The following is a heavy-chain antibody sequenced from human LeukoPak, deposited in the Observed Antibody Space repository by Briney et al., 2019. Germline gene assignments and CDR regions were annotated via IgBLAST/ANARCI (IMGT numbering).Heavy chain of an antibody. CDR1: GFTFSSYS. J-gene: IGHJ4*02. CDR2: ISSSSSYI. D-gene: IGHD3-10*01. CDR3: VAPLWFGELLENFDY. Sequence: PGGSLRLSCAASGFTFSSYSMNWVRQAPGKGLEWVSSISSSSSYIYYADSVKGRFIISRDNAKNSLYLQMNSLRAEDTAVYYCVAPLWFGELLENFDYWGQGTLVTVSS. V-gene: IGHV3-21*01.